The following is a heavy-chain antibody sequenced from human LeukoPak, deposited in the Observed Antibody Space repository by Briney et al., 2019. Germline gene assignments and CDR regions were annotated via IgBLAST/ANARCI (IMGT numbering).Heavy chain of an antibody. Sequence: SVKVSCKASVGTFSSYAISWVRQAPGQGLEWMGGIIPIFGTANYAQKFQGRVTTTADESTSTAYMELSSMRSEDTAVYYCARAESPSTYCSSTRCYYFDYWGQGTLVTVSS. V-gene: IGHV1-69*13. CDR3: ARAESPSTYCSSTRCYYFDY. CDR1: VGTFSSYA. D-gene: IGHD2-2*01. J-gene: IGHJ4*02. CDR2: IIPIFGTA.